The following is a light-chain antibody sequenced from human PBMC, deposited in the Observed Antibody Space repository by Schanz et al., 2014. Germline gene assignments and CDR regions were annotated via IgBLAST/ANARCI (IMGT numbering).Light chain of an antibody. Sequence: QSALTQPASVSGSPGQSITISCTGTSSDVGGYDYVPWYQQHPGKAPKLMIYDVNNRPSGVSHRFSGSKSGTTASLTISDLQAEDEADYYCNSYTSSATRVFGGGTKLTVL. CDR1: SSDVGGYDY. CDR2: DVN. CDR3: NSYTSSATRV. V-gene: IGLV2-14*03. J-gene: IGLJ3*02.